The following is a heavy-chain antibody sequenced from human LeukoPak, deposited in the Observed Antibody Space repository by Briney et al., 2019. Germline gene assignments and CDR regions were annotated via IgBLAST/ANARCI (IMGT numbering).Heavy chain of an antibody. CDR2: IRTKANTYAT. CDR1: GFSFSDSA. D-gene: IGHD3-22*01. Sequence: GESLRLSCAASGFSFSDSAMHWVRQPSPKGPEWVGRIRTKANTYATASAPSVTGRFTISRDDSKNTAYLQMSSLKTDDTAVYDCTRKSNADISEYWFEFDHWGLGTLVTVSA. CDR3: TRKSNADISEYWFEFDH. V-gene: IGHV3-73*01. J-gene: IGHJ4*02.